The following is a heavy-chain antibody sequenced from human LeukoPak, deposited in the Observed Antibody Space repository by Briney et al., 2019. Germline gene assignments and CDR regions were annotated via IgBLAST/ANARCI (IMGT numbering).Heavy chain of an antibody. D-gene: IGHD3-22*01. CDR3: ARSLYYYDSSGYYDIWEYYFDY. Sequence: PSETLSLTCTVSGGSISSYYWSWIRQPPGKGLEWIGYIYYSGSTNYNPSLKSRVTISVDTSKNQFSLKLSSVTAADTAVYYCARSLYYYDSSGYYDIWEYYFDYWGQGTLVTVSS. J-gene: IGHJ4*02. V-gene: IGHV4-59*01. CDR1: GGSISSYY. CDR2: IYYSGST.